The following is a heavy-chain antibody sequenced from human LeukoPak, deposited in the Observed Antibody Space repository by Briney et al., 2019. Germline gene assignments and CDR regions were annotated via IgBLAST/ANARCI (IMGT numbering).Heavy chain of an antibody. CDR2: IRSDGSST. Sequence: GGSVLLLAAASGFTYNTYWKHWVRQAPGKGLVWVSRIRSDGSSTSYADSVRGRFTISRDNAKTTLYLQMNSLRAEDTAVYYCAGVFGVGDRAYFDYWGRGTLVTVSS. CDR1: GFTYNTYW. D-gene: IGHD3-3*01. CDR3: AGVFGVGDRAYFDY. V-gene: IGHV3-74*01. J-gene: IGHJ4*01.